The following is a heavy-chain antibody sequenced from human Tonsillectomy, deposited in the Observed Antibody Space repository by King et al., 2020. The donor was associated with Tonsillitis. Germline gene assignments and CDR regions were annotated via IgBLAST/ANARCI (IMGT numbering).Heavy chain of an antibody. CDR3: ARGHDYGDYDDAFDI. V-gene: IGHV4-38-2*02. CDR2: IYHSGST. Sequence: QLQESGPGLVKPSETLSLTCTVSGYSISSGYYWGWIRQPPGKGLEWIGSIYHSGSTYYNPSLKSRVTISVDTSKNQFSLKLSSVTAADTAVYYCARGHDYGDYDDAFDIWGQGTMVTVSS. J-gene: IGHJ3*02. D-gene: IGHD4-17*01. CDR1: GYSISSGYY.